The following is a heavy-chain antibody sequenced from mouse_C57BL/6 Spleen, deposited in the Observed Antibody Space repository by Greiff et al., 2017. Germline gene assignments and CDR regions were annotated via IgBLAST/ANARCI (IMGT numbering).Heavy chain of an antibody. D-gene: IGHD2-12*01. J-gene: IGHJ4*01. Sequence: QVQLQQSGAELVRPGASVTLSCKASGYTFTDYEMHWVKQTPVHGLEWIGAIDPETGGTAYNQKFKGKAILTADKSSSTAYMELRSLTSEDSAVYCCTNPRRREYYAMDYWGQGTSVTVSS. CDR2: IDPETGGT. CDR1: GYTFTDYE. V-gene: IGHV1-15*01. CDR3: TNPRRREYYAMDY.